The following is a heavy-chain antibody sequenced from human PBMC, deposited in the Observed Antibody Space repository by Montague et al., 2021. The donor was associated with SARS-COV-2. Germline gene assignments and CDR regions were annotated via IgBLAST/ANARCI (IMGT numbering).Heavy chain of an antibody. CDR3: ARFPTSYYYDSKAAPATPGALDI. D-gene: IGHD3-22*01. V-gene: IGHV4-39*01. CDR1: GGSISSSSYY. CDR2: IYYSGST. J-gene: IGHJ3*02. Sequence: SETLSLTCTVSGGSISSSSYYWGWIRQPPGKGLEWIGSIYYSGSTYYNPSLKSRVTISVDTSKNQFSLKLSSVTAADTAVYYCARFPTSYYYDSKAAPATPGALDIWGQGTMVTVSS.